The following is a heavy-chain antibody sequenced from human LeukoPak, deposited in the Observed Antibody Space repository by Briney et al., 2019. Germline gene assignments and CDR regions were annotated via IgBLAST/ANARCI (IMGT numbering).Heavy chain of an antibody. CDR3: ARTYTAVHYFDY. J-gene: IGHJ4*02. Sequence: ASVKVSCKASGYTFTGYYMHWVRQAPGQGHEWMGWINPNSGGTNYAQKFQGRVTMTRDTSTNTAYMELSRLTSDDTALYYCARTYTAVHYFDYWGQGTLVTVSS. CDR1: GYTFTGYY. V-gene: IGHV1-2*02. CDR2: INPNSGGT. D-gene: IGHD2-21*02.